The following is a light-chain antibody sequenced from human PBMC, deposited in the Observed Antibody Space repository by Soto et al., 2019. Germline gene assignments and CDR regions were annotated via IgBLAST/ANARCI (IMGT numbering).Light chain of an antibody. CDR2: LNSDGSH. CDR1: SGHSSYA. Sequence: QPVLTQSPSASASLGASVKLTCTLSSGHSSYAIAWHQQRPEKGPRYLMKLNSDGSHSKGAGIPDRFSGSSSGAERYLTISSLQSEDEADYYCQTWGTGIQVFGGGTKLTVL. CDR3: QTWGTGIQV. V-gene: IGLV4-69*01. J-gene: IGLJ2*01.